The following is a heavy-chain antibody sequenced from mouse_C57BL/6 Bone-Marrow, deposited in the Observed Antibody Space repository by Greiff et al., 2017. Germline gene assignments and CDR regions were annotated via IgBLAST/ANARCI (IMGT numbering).Heavy chain of an antibody. Sequence: QVQLQQPGAELVKPGASVKISCKASGYTFTSYWITWVKQRPGQGLGWIGDIYPGSGSTNYNEKFKSKATLTVDTSSSTAYMQLSSLTSEDSAVYCGAMSRGTYAMDYWGQGTSVTVSS. CDR3: AMSRGTYAMDY. J-gene: IGHJ4*01. CDR1: GYTFTSYW. D-gene: IGHD3-1*01. CDR2: IYPGSGST. V-gene: IGHV1-55*01.